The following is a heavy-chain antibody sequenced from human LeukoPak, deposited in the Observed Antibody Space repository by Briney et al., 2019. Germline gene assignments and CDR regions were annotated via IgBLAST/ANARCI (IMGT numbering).Heavy chain of an antibody. CDR2: INHSGST. Sequence: KPSETLSLTCAVYGGSFSGYYWSWIRQPPGKGLEWIGEINHSGSTNYNPSLKCRVTISVDTSKNQFSLKLSSVTAADTAVYYCTRHRYYFDYWGQGTLVTVSS. CDR3: TRHRYYFDY. CDR1: GGSFSGYY. J-gene: IGHJ4*02. V-gene: IGHV4-34*01.